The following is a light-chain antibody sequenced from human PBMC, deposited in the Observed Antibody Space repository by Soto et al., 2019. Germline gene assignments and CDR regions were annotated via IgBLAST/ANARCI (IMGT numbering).Light chain of an antibody. CDR1: QSISRG. V-gene: IGKV1-5*03. J-gene: IGKJ1*01. CDR3: QQYNTSSWT. Sequence: DIQMTQSPSTLSASVGDSVTITCRASQSISRGLAWYQQKPGKAPKLLISEASTLESGVPSRFSGSGSGTEFTLTISSLQPDDFASYFCQQYNTSSWTFGQGTKVEIK. CDR2: EAS.